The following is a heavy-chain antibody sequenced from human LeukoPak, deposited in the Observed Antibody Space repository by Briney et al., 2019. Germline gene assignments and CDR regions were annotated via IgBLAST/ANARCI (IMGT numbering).Heavy chain of an antibody. CDR3: ARGKHSSSWGY. CDR1: GGSTSSYY. CDR2: IYYSGST. V-gene: IGHV4-59*12. J-gene: IGHJ4*02. Sequence: SETLSLTCTVSGGSTSSYYWSWIRQPPGKGLEWIGYIYYSGSTNYNPSLKSRVTISVDTSKNQFSLKLSSVTAADTAVYYCARGKHSSSWGYWGQGTLVTVSS. D-gene: IGHD6-13*01.